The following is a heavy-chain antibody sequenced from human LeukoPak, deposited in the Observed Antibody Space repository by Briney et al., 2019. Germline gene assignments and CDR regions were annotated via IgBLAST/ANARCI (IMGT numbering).Heavy chain of an antibody. V-gene: IGHV3-23*01. CDR2: TSGSGGST. D-gene: IGHD3-3*01. J-gene: IGHJ3*02. CDR3: AKMELRRGIFTRVEDAFDI. Sequence: GGSLRLSCTASGFTFSTYAMSWVRQAPGKGLEWVSATSGSGGSTYYADSVKGRFTISRDNSKNTLYLQMNSLRAEDTAVYYCAKMELRRGIFTRVEDAFDIWGQGTMVTVSS. CDR1: GFTFSTYA.